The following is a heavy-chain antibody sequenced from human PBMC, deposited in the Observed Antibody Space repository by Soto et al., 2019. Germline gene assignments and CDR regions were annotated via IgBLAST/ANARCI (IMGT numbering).Heavy chain of an antibody. V-gene: IGHV3-30*18. D-gene: IGHD2-15*01. CDR1: GFDFRRFG. CDR3: AKARGRSNWVNYYGLDV. J-gene: IGHJ6*02. CDR2: IPYDGTYK. Sequence: QEQLVESGGGVVQPGRSLRLSCVGSGFDFRRFGMHWVRQAPDKGLEWVALIPYDGTYKHYADVVKGRFTIARDDDRSTVSLQMDNVTPDDTALYFCAKARGRSNWVNYYGLDVWGQGTTVTVSS.